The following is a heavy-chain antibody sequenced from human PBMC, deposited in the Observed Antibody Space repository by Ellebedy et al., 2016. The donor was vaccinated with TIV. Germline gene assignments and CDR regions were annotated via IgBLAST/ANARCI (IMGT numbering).Heavy chain of an antibody. CDR3: ARQGVRAARALDY. CDR2: IYYIGNT. D-gene: IGHD1-26*01. Sequence: MPSETLSLTCTVSGGSISSFYLSWIRQPPGKGLEWIGYIYYIGNTNSNPSLKSLVTIPLDTSKTQSSLKLSSVTAADTTVYYCARQGVRAARALDYWGQGTLVTVSS. CDR1: GGSISSFY. J-gene: IGHJ4*02. V-gene: IGHV4-59*08.